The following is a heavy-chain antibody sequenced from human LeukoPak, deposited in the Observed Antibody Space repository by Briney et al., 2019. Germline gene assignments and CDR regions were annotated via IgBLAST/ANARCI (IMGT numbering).Heavy chain of an antibody. J-gene: IGHJ4*02. CDR3: ARGSLDYGDYRFDY. CDR1: GGSFSGYY. V-gene: IGHV4-34*09. Sequence: NPSETLSLTCAVYGGSFSGYYWSWIRQPPGKGLEWIGEINHSGSTTYNPSLKSRVTISVDTSKNQFSLKLSSVTAADTAVYYCARGSLDYGDYRFDYWGQGTLVTVSS. CDR2: INHSGST. D-gene: IGHD4-17*01.